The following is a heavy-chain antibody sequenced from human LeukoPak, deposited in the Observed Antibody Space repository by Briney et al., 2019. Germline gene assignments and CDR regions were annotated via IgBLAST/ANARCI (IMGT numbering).Heavy chain of an antibody. Sequence: GGSLRLSCAASGFTFSSYWMSWVRQAPGKGLEWVAVISYDGSNKYYADSVKGRFTISRDNSKNTLYLQMNSLRAEDTAVYYCARGGWYYDSSGYYYWGQGTLVTVSS. J-gene: IGHJ4*02. CDR1: GFTFSSYW. CDR2: ISYDGSNK. CDR3: ARGGWYYDSSGYYY. D-gene: IGHD3-22*01. V-gene: IGHV3-30-3*01.